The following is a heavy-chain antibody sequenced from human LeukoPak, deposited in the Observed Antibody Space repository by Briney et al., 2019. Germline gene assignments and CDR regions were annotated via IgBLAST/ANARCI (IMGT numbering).Heavy chain of an antibody. V-gene: IGHV4-39*01. D-gene: IGHD4-11*01. J-gene: IGHJ6*03. CDR2: IYYSGST. Sequence: SETLSLTCTVSGGSIGGCYWGWIRQPPGKGLEWIGSIYYSGSTYYNPSLKSRVTISVDTSKSQFSLRLSSVTAADTAVYYCARHLQYSYYYYMDVWGKGTTVTVSS. CDR3: ARHLQYSYYYYMDV. CDR1: GGSIGGCY.